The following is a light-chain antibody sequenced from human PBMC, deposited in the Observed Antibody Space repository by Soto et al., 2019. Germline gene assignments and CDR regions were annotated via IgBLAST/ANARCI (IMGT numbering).Light chain of an antibody. CDR2: EVR. Sequence: QSVLTQPASVSGSPGQSITISCAGTMRDIGAYNLVSWYQQHPGKAPQLIIYEVRNRPSGISFRFSGSKSGNTASLTISGLHAEDEADYYCSSFTSKSTLIFGGGTKLTVL. CDR1: MRDIGAYNL. CDR3: SSFTSKSTLI. J-gene: IGLJ2*01. V-gene: IGLV2-14*03.